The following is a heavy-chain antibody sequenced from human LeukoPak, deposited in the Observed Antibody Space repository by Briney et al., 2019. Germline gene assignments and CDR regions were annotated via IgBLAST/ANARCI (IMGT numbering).Heavy chain of an antibody. D-gene: IGHD4-17*01. CDR1: GYTFTNYD. J-gene: IGHJ5*02. V-gene: IGHV1-8*01. CDR3: ARVNYGDYVTPNWFDP. Sequence: ASVKVSCTTSGYTFTNYDINWVRQATGQGLEWMGWMNPNSGSTGYAQKFQGRVTMTRNTSISTAYMELSSLRSEDTAVYYCARVNYGDYVTPNWFDPWGQGTLVTVSS. CDR2: MNPNSGST.